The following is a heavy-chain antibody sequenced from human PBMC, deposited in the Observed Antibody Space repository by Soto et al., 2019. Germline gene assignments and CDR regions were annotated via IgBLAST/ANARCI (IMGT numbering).Heavy chain of an antibody. V-gene: IGHV6-1*01. CDR3: AREGGYSRNTMDV. CDR1: WDSVSSNSAA. J-gene: IGHJ6*04. D-gene: IGHD6-13*01. Sequence: PSQTLSLTYAISWDSVSSNSAACNWSRESPSRGLEWLGRTYYRSKWYNDYAVSVKSRITINPDTSKNQFSLQLNYVTHEDPAVYFCAREGGYSRNTMDVWGKGTTGTVSS. CDR2: TYYRSKWYN.